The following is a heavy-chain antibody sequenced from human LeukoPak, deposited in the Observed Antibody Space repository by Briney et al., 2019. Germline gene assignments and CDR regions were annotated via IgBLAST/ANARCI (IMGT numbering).Heavy chain of an antibody. J-gene: IGHJ6*02. V-gene: IGHV4-39*01. CDR2: IYYSGST. CDR1: GGSISSSSYY. CDR3: ARGHGFGLGLVRYYYGMDV. D-gene: IGHD6-19*01. Sequence: SETLSLTCTVSGGSISSSSYYWGWIRQPPGKGLEWIGSIYYSGSTYYNPSLKSRVTISVDTSKNQFSLKLSSVTAADTAVYYCARGHGFGLGLVRYYYGMDVWGQGTTVTVSS.